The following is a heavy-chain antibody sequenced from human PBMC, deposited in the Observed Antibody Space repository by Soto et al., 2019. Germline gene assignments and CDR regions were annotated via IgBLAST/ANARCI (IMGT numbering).Heavy chain of an antibody. CDR3: ARAMLVVPAAIELGWFDP. CDR2: IYSGGST. Sequence: GGSLRLSCAASGFTVSSNYMSWVRQAPGKGLEWVSVIYSGGSTYYADSVKGRFTISRDNSKNTLYLQMNSLRAEDTAVYYCARAMLVVPAAIELGWFDPWGQGTLVTVSS. D-gene: IGHD2-2*02. V-gene: IGHV3-66*01. CDR1: GFTVSSNY. J-gene: IGHJ5*02.